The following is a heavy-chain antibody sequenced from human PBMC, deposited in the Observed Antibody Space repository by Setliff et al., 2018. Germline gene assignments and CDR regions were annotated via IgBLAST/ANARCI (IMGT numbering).Heavy chain of an antibody. CDR3: ARDRTYYASGTYTRWFDY. D-gene: IGHD3-10*01. V-gene: IGHV4-61*09. CDR1: GGSMNSGSYY. J-gene: IGHJ4*02. Sequence: SETLSLTCTVSGGSMNSGSYYWSFIRQPAGKGLEWIGQIYTSWSTNYNPSLKSRVTMSVDTSKNQFSLNLNSVTAADTAVYYCARDRTYYASGTYTRWFDYWGQGSLVTVSS. CDR2: IYTSWST.